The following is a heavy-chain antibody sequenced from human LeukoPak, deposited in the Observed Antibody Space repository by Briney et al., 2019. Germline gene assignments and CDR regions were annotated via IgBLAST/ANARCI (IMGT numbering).Heavy chain of an antibody. CDR1: GFNFGGFA. Sequence: GGSLRLSCAASGFNFGGFAMAWVRQTPGRGLERVSGILASGTTYYADSVKGRFTISRDNSNNILFLQMNSLRVDDTAVYFCAKDLNFGDGRWEFDPWGPGTLVTV. J-gene: IGHJ5*02. V-gene: IGHV3-23*01. D-gene: IGHD3-10*01. CDR2: ILASGTT. CDR3: AKDLNFGDGRWEFDP.